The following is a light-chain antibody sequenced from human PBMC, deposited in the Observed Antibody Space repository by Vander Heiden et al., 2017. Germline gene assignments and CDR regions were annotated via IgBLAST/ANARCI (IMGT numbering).Light chain of an antibody. J-gene: IGLJ2*01. Sequence: SYVLTQPPSVSVAPGQTATVICGGNNIGTKTVHWSQQKPGQAPVLVCDDEDDRPAGTAERSACYNAGTTAKPNISMVEAGEEAYYCGQVEGSSSDHVIFGGGTKLTVL. CDR2: DED. CDR1: NIGTKT. CDR3: QVEGSSSDHVI. V-gene: IGLV3-21*02.